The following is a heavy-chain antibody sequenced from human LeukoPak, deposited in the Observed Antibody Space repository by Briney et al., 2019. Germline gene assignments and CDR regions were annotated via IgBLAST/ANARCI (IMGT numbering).Heavy chain of an antibody. V-gene: IGHV4-61*01. CDR3: ARAGSGSYYYFDS. CDR2: IYYSGST. Sequence: PSETLSLTCTVSGGSISSSSYYWSWIRQPPGKGLEWIGYIYYSGSTNYNPSLKSRVTISVDTSKNQFSLKLSSVTAADTAMYYCARAGSGSYYYFDSWGQGTLVTVSS. D-gene: IGHD1-26*01. CDR1: GGSISSSSYY. J-gene: IGHJ4*02.